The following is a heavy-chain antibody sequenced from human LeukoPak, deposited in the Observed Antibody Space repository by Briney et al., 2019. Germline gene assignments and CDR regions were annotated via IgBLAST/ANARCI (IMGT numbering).Heavy chain of an antibody. CDR3: ARTGYTSGWYVGSFQY. Sequence: GESLKISCKASGYSFTTYWSGWVRQMPGKGLEWMGIIYPADSDTKYSPSFQGQVTISADKSISTAYLQWSGLKASDSAMYYCARTGYTSGWYVGSFQYWGQGTLVTVSS. CDR2: IYPADSDT. D-gene: IGHD6-19*01. CDR1: GYSFTTYW. J-gene: IGHJ4*02. V-gene: IGHV5-51*01.